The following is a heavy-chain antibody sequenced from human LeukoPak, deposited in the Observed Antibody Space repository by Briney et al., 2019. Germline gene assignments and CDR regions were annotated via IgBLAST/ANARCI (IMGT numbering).Heavy chain of an antibody. V-gene: IGHV4-34*01. CDR2: INHSGST. CDR3: ARSAVAAAGTSEWFDP. D-gene: IGHD6-13*01. CDR1: GGSFSGYY. J-gene: IGHJ5*02. Sequence: SETLSLTCAVYGGSFSGYYWSWIRQPPGKGLEWIGEINHSGSTNYNPSLKSRVTISVDTSKNQFSLKLSSVTAADTAVYYCARSAVAAAGTSEWFDPWGQGTLVTVSS.